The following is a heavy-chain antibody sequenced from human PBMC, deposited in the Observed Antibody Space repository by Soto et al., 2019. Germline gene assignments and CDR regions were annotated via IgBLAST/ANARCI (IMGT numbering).Heavy chain of an antibody. CDR3: AKDRGSGGIVAGTPDY. D-gene: IGHD6-19*01. J-gene: IGHJ4*02. Sequence: QPGRTLRLSCAASGFTVSSPAMIWVRQALGKGLEWVATFSAGGSRYYADSVKGRFSISRNSSQNMHYLQMNGLRAEDTALYYCAKDRGSGGIVAGTPDYWGQGTLVTVSS. CDR2: FSAGGSR. V-gene: IGHV3-23*01. CDR1: GFTVSSPA.